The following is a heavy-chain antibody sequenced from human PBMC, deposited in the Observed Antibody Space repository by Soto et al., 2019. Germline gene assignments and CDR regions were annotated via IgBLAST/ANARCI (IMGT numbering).Heavy chain of an antibody. CDR3: AREARASGYSSSWYVDYYYYYYGMDV. CDR1: GYTFTSYY. J-gene: IGHJ6*02. V-gene: IGHV1-46*01. D-gene: IGHD6-13*01. Sequence: ASVKVSCKASGYTFTSYYMHWVRQAPGQGLEWMGIINPSGGSTSYAQKFQGRVTMTRDTSTSTVYMELSSLRSEDTAVYYCAREARASGYSSSWYVDYYYYYYGMDVWGHGTTVTVSS. CDR2: INPSGGST.